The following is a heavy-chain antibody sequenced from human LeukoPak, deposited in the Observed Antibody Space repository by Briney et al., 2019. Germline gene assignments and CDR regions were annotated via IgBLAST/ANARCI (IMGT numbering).Heavy chain of an antibody. D-gene: IGHD3-22*01. CDR1: GGSISSYD. CDR3: ARVSYYYDSSGYCFDY. J-gene: IGHJ4*02. V-gene: IGHV4-4*07. Sequence: SETLSLTCTVSGGSISSYDWSWIRQPAGKGLEWIGRIYTSGSTNYNPSLKSRVTISVDKSKNQFSLKLSSVTAADTAVYYCARVSYYYDSSGYCFDYWGQGTLVTVSS. CDR2: IYTSGST.